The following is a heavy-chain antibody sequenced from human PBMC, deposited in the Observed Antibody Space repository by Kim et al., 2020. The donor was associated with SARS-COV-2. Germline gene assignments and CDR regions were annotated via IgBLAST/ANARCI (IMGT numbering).Heavy chain of an antibody. Sequence: SETLSLTCTVSGGSISSNNYYWGWIRQPPGKGLEWIGSIYYSGSTYYDPSLKSRVTISVDTSKNQFSLKLTSVTAADTAVYYCARNNYYDSSTISSFYFDHWGQGTLVTVSS. V-gene: IGHV4-39*01. CDR3: ARNNYYDSSTISSFYFDH. CDR1: GGSISSNNYY. J-gene: IGHJ4*02. D-gene: IGHD3-22*01. CDR2: IYYSGST.